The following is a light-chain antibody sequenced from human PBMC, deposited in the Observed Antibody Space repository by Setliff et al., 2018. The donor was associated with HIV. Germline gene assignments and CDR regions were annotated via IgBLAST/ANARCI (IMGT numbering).Light chain of an antibody. CDR3: AAWDDSLNGYV. V-gene: IGLV1-44*01. J-gene: IGLJ1*01. CDR1: SSNIGSNT. CDR2: SNS. Sequence: QSVLTQPPSASGTPGQRVTISCSGGSSNIGSNTVHWYQQFPGTAPKLLIHSNSPRPSGAPDRFSGSKSGTSASLAISGLQSEDEADYYCAAWDDSLNGYVFGTGTKVTVL.